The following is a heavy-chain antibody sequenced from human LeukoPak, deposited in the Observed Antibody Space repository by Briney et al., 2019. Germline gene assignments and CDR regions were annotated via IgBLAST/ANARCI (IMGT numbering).Heavy chain of an antibody. J-gene: IGHJ4*02. CDR2: IYYSGST. V-gene: IGHV4-31*03. CDR3: ARVDYDSSGYYAYYFDY. Sequence: SETLSLTCTVSGGSISSSSYYWGWIRQHPGKGLEWIGYIYYSGSTYYNPSLKSRVTISVDTSKNQFSLKLSSVTAADTAVYYCARVDYDSSGYYAYYFDYWGQGTLVTVSS. CDR1: GGSISSSSYY. D-gene: IGHD3-22*01.